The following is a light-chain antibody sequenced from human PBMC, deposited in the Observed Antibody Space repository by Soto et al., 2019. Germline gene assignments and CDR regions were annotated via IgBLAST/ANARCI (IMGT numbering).Light chain of an antibody. V-gene: IGKV3-11*01. CDR2: DAS. CDR3: QQRSNWLT. CDR1: QSVSSY. Sequence: EIVLTQSPATLSLSPGERATLSCRASQSVSSYLACYQQKPGQAPRLLIYDASNRATGIPARFSGSGSGTDFTLTISSLEPEDFAVYYCQQRSNWLTFGGGTQVEIK. J-gene: IGKJ4*01.